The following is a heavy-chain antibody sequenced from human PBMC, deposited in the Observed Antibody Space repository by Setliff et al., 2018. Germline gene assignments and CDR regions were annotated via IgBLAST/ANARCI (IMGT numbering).Heavy chain of an antibody. CDR3: ARSAGYSSSWYNYYYGMDV. J-gene: IGHJ6*02. Sequence: KPSETLSLTCAVSGYSISSGYYWGWIRQPPGKGLEWIGSIYHSGSTYYNPSLKSRVTISVDTSKNQSSLKLSSVTAADTAVYYCARSAGYSSSWYNYYYGMDVCGQGTTVTVSS. CDR1: GYSISSGYY. D-gene: IGHD6-13*01. CDR2: IYHSGST. V-gene: IGHV4-38-2*01.